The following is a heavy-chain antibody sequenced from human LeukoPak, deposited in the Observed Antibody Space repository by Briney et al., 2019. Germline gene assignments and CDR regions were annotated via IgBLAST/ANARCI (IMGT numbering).Heavy chain of an antibody. CDR1: GDIFSTFA. J-gene: IGHJ4*02. V-gene: IGHV3-23*01. CDR2: ISGSGGST. D-gene: IGHD6-6*01. CDR3: AKDGEYSSSSVFDY. Sequence: GGSLRLSCAASGDIFSTFAMSWVRQAPGRGLEWVSAISGSGGSTYYADSVKGRLTISRDNSKNTLYLQMNSLRAEDTAVYYCAKDGEYSSSSVFDYWGQGTLVTVSS.